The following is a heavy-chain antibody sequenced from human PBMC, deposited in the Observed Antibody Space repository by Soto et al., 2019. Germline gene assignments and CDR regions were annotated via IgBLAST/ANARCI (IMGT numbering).Heavy chain of an antibody. V-gene: IGHV5-51*01. CDR1: GYTFTDYW. CDR2: IYPGDSDT. D-gene: IGHD2-15*01. J-gene: IGHJ6*02. CDR3: ANSLRAASYYGMDV. Sequence: GESLKISCKTSGYTFTDYWIGWVRQMPGKGLEWVGIIYPGDSDTRYNPSFRGLVTISADTSISTAYLQWSSLKASDTAMYYCANSLRAASYYGMDVWGQGTTVTVSS.